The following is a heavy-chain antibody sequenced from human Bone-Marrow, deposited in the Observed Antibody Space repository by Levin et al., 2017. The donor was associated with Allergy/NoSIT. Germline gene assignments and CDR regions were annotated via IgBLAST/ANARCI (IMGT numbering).Heavy chain of an antibody. CDR1: GGSISSYY. J-gene: IGHJ4*02. V-gene: IGHV4-59*01. Sequence: SQTLSLTCTVSGGSISSYYWSWIRQPPGKGLEWIGYIYYSGSTNYNPSLKSRVTISVDTSKNQFSLKLSSVTAADTAVYYCARDSSWYNYWGQGTLVTVSS. CDR3: ARDSSWYNY. D-gene: IGHD6-13*01. CDR2: IYYSGST.